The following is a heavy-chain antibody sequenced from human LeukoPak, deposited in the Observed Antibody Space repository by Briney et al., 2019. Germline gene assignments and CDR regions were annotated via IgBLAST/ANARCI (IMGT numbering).Heavy chain of an antibody. J-gene: IGHJ4*02. CDR1: GYYFTSVG. CDR3: ARAGPGSGWYFDY. Sequence: VASVKVSCKASGYYFTSVGITWVRRAPGQGLEWMGWISPYNGNTRYAQKFQGRVAMTTDTSTTTAYMELRGLRFNDTAVYYCARAGPGSGWYFDYWGREPWSPSPQ. D-gene: IGHD6-19*01. V-gene: IGHV1-18*01. CDR2: ISPYNGNT.